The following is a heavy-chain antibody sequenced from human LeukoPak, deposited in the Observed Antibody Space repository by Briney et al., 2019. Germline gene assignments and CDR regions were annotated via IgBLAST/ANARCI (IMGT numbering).Heavy chain of an antibody. CDR1: GFTFSSYQ. CDR2: ISSSGSTI. Sequence: GGSLRLSCAASGFTFSSYQMNWVRQAPGKGLEWVSYISSSGSTIYYADSVKGRFTISRDNAKNSLYLQMNSLRAEDTAVYYCARDWSPSITMVRGGLDYWDQGTLVTVSS. CDR3: ARDWSPSITMVRGGLDY. D-gene: IGHD3-10*01. J-gene: IGHJ4*02. V-gene: IGHV3-48*03.